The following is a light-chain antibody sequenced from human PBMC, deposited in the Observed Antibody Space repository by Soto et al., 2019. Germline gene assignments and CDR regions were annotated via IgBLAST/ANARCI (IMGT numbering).Light chain of an antibody. V-gene: IGKV3-20*01. CDR1: QSISSSY. CDR2: GAS. CDR3: QQYGRSPLT. Sequence: EVVLTQSPGTLSLSQGARATLSCRASQSISSSYVGWYQQKPGQAPRLLLYGASNRATGIPDRFSGSESGTDFTLTIRRLAPEECAVYYCQQYGRSPLTFGGGIRVEF. J-gene: IGKJ4*01.